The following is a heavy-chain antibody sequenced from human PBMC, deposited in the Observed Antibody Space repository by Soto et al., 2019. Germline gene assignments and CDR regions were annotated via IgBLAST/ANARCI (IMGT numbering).Heavy chain of an antibody. Sequence: SQTLSLTCAVSGDSVSSNSAAGNWIRQSPSRGLEWLGRTYYRSKWYNDYAVSVKSRITNNPDTSKNQFSLQLNSVTPEDTAVYYCARDFGGSGLNWAPGGYGMDVWGQGTTVTVSS. CDR1: GDSVSSNSAA. CDR3: ARDFGGSGLNWAPGGYGMDV. CDR2: TYYRSKWYN. V-gene: IGHV6-1*01. J-gene: IGHJ6*02. D-gene: IGHD2-8*02.